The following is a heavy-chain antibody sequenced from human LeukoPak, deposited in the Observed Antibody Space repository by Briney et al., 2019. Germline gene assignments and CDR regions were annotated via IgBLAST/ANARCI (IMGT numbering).Heavy chain of an antibody. V-gene: IGHV1-3*01. CDR1: GYTFTSYA. CDR3: ARDGQGVTGTTDFDY. D-gene: IGHD1-7*01. J-gene: IGHJ4*02. CDR2: INAGNGNT. Sequence: ASVKVSCKASGYTFTSYAMHWVRQAPGQRLEWMGWINAGNGNTKYSQKFQGRVTITRDTSASTAYMELSSLRSEDTAVYYCARDGQGVTGTTDFDYWGQGTLATVSS.